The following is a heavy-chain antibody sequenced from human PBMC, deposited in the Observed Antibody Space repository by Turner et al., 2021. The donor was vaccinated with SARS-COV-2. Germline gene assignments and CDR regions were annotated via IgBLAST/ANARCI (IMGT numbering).Heavy chain of an antibody. CDR2: IYYSGST. Sequence: QGQLSASAQPPARPSGSSSWSWDVRRGGNGCSSYCWGWLCQPPGKGLEWIGSIYYSGSTCYSPYLKSRVNMSVDTSTYHFSLKLCCVTGAETAEYYCAGEAVVFVAGDTLYYYGMDVWGQGTTVTVSS. V-gene: IGHV4-39*05. D-gene: IGHD2-21*01. J-gene: IGHJ6*02. CDR3: AGEAVVFVAGDTLYYYGMDV. CDR1: RGGNGCSSYC.